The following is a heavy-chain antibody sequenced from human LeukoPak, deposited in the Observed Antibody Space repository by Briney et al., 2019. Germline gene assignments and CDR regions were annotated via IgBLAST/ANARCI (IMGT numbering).Heavy chain of an antibody. Sequence: KTSETLSLTCAVYGGSFSGYYWSWIRQPPGKGLEWIGRIYSSGSTNYNPSLKSRVSMSVDTSKNQFSLKLTSVTAADTAVYYCARGGKATVVTMWGQGILVTVSS. CDR1: GGSFSGYY. V-gene: IGHV4-59*10. CDR3: ARGGKATVVTM. CDR2: IYSSGST. J-gene: IGHJ4*02. D-gene: IGHD4-23*01.